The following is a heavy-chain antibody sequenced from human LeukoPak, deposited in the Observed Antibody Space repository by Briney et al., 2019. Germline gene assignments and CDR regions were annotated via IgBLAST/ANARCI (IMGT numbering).Heavy chain of an antibody. J-gene: IGHJ6*03. CDR2: ISSSSSTI. Sequence: GGSLRLSCAASGFTFSSYSKNWVRQAPGKGLEWVSYISSSSSTIYYADSVKGRFTISRDNAKNSLYLQMNSLRAEDTAVYYCASPPLGYCSSTSCSAYYYYYMGVWGKGTTVTVSS. V-gene: IGHV3-48*01. CDR3: ASPPLGYCSSTSCSAYYYYYMGV. CDR1: GFTFSSYS. D-gene: IGHD2-2*01.